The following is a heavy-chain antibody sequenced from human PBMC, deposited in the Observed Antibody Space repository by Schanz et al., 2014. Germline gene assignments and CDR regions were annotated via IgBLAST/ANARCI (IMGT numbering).Heavy chain of an antibody. J-gene: IGHJ4*02. Sequence: EVQLVESGGGLVQPGGSLRLSCAASGFTFTTNAMSWVRQPPGKGLEWVSLIYSGGDTNYAGSVKGRFTISRDGSKNTLYLQMNSLRAEDTAVYYCARKTDSSGTGDYWGQGTLVTVSS. CDR3: ARKTDSSGTGDY. CDR2: IYSGGDT. CDR1: GFTFTTNA. D-gene: IGHD6-19*01. V-gene: IGHV3-66*01.